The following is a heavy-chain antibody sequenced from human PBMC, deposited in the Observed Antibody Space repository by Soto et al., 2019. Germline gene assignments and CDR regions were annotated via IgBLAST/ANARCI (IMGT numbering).Heavy chain of an antibody. Sequence: SETMSLTCTVADGSISGYYWSWIRKPPGKGLEWIGYIYYSGSTNYNPSLKSRVTISVDTSKNQFSLKLRSVAAADTAVYYCARQGPLVKWELPLYDYYGMDVWGQGTTVTSP. CDR3: ARQGPLVKWELPLYDYYGMDV. D-gene: IGHD1-26*01. V-gene: IGHV4-59*08. J-gene: IGHJ6*02. CDR2: IYYSGST. CDR1: DGSISGYY.